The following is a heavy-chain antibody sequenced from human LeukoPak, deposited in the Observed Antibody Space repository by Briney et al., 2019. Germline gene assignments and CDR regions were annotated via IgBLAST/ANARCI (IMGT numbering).Heavy chain of an antibody. V-gene: IGHV4-39*07. CDR3: ARSRHDYGDYYFDY. CDR2: IYYSGST. J-gene: IGHJ4*02. D-gene: IGHD4-17*01. CDR1: GGSISSSYSY. Sequence: PSETLSLTCTVSGGSISSSYSYWGWIRQPPGKGLEWIGNIYYSGSTYYSPSLTSRVTVSVDTSKNQFSLKLSSVTAADTAVYYCARSRHDYGDYYFDYWGQGTLVTVSS.